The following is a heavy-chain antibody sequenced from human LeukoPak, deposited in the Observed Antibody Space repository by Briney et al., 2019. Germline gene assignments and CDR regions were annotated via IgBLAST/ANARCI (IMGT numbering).Heavy chain of an antibody. Sequence: GGSLRLSCAASGFSFSSYGMHWVRQAPGKGLEWVAVIWFDGSNKYYADSVKGRFTISRDNSKNTLYLQMNSLRAEDTAVYYCATRDGYNDWGQGTLVTVSS. V-gene: IGHV3-33*01. D-gene: IGHD5-24*01. CDR1: GFSFSSYG. CDR2: IWFDGSNK. J-gene: IGHJ4*02. CDR3: ATRDGYND.